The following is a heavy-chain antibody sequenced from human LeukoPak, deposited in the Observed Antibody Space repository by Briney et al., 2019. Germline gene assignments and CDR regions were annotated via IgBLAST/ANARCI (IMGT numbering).Heavy chain of an antibody. CDR3: AKDKAPLYSGYDWDFDF. D-gene: IGHD5-12*01. CDR1: GFTFHHYA. Sequence: PGGSLRLSCAASGFTFHHYAIHWVRQVPGKGLEWVSGISWNSAYIGYADSVKGRFTISRDNAKNSVYLQMNSLRAEDTALYYCAKDKAPLYSGYDWDFDFWGQGTMVTVSS. J-gene: IGHJ4*02. V-gene: IGHV3-9*01. CDR2: ISWNSAYI.